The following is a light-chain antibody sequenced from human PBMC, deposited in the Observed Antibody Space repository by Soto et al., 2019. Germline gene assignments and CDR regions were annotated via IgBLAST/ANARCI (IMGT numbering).Light chain of an antibody. CDR3: CSYTSRSTVV. V-gene: IGLV2-14*01. CDR1: SSDVGGYNY. J-gene: IGLJ2*01. CDR2: EVS. Sequence: QSVLTQPASVSGSPGQSITISCTGTSSDVGGYNYVTWYQQHPGKAPKLMIYEVSNRPSGVSNRFSGSKSGSTASLTISGLQAEDEADYYCCSYTSRSTVVFGGGTQLTVL.